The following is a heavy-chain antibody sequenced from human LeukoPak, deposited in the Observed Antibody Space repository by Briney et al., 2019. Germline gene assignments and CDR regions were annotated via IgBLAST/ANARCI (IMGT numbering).Heavy chain of an antibody. D-gene: IGHD6-6*01. Sequence: KPSEAPSPTCAVFGGAFSGYYWGGIPPPPGEGVGWSGEINHSGSTNYNPSLKSRVTISVDTSKNQFSLKLSSVTAADTAVYYCAREEYSGVGSLDPWGQGTLVTVSS. CDR2: INHSGST. CDR1: GGAFSGYY. J-gene: IGHJ5*02. CDR3: AREEYSGVGSLDP. V-gene: IGHV4-34*01.